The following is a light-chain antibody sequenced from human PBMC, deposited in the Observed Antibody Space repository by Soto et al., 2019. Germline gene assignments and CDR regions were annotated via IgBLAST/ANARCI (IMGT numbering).Light chain of an antibody. CDR3: QQYNNWPG. CDR2: GAS. V-gene: IGKV3-15*01. CDR1: QSVSSN. Sequence: EIAMTQSPATLSVSPGERATLSCRASQSVSSNLAWYQQKPGQAPRLLIYGASTRATGIPARFSGSGSGTEFTLTISSLQSEDFAVYYCQQYNNWPGFGQGTKLEIK. J-gene: IGKJ2*03.